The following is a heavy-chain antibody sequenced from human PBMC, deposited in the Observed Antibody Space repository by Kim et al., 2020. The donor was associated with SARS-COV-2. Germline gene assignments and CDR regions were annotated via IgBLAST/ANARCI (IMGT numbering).Heavy chain of an antibody. D-gene: IGHD4-17*01. V-gene: IGHV1-8*01. CDR1: GYTFTSYD. Sequence: ASVKVSCKASGYTFTSYDINWVRQATGQGLEWMGWMNPNSGNTGYAQKFQGRVTMTRNTSISTAYMELSSLRSEDTAVYYCASSKRHDYGDYVYDYWGQGTLVTVSS. J-gene: IGHJ4*02. CDR3: ASSKRHDYGDYVYDY. CDR2: MNPNSGNT.